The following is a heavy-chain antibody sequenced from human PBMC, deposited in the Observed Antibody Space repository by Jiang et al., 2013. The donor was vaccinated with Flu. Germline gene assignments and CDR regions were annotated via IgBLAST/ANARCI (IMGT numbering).Heavy chain of an antibody. V-gene: IGHV4-31*03. J-gene: IGHJ4*02. Sequence: SQTLSLTCTVSGGSISSGGYYWSWIRQHPGKGLEWIGYIYYSGSTYYNPSLKSRVTISVDTSKNQFSLKLSSVTAADTAVYYCARENIHLRSIEMATITGEFDYWGQGTLVTVSS. CDR2: IYYSGST. CDR3: ARENIHLRSIEMATITGEFDY. D-gene: IGHD5-24*01. CDR1: GGSISSGGYY.